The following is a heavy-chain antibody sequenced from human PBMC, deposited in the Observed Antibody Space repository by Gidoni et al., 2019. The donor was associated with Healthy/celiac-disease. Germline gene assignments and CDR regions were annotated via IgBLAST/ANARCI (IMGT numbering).Heavy chain of an antibody. CDR1: GATFSSYA. CDR2: IIPIVGTA. V-gene: IGHV1-69*01. CDR3: ARVPRDFWSTPYNDY. D-gene: IGHD3-3*01. Sequence: HVQLVQSGAEVTKPGSSVTVSCKASGATFSSYAISWVRQAPGQGLEWMGGIIPIVGTANYAQKFQGRVTITADESTSTAYMELSSLRSEDTAVYYCARVPRDFWSTPYNDYWGQGTLVTVSS. J-gene: IGHJ4*02.